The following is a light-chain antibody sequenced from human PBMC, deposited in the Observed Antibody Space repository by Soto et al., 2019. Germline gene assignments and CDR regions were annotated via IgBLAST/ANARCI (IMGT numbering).Light chain of an antibody. CDR1: ERVSTN. CDR2: SAS. J-gene: IGKJ1*01. Sequence: PGESATPSCRASERVSTNLAWYQQTPGQAPRLLIYSASRRPTDIPVRFSGSGSGAEFTLTISSLQSEDFAIYYCQQYNNLPPTFGQGTKVDIK. CDR3: QQYNNLPPT. V-gene: IGKV3-15*01.